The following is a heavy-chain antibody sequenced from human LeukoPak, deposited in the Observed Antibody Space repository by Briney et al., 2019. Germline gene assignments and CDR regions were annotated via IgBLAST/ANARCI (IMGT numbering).Heavy chain of an antibody. Sequence: GASVKVSCKASGYTFTSYGISWVRQAPGQGLEWMGWISAYNGNTNYAQKLQGRVTMTTDTSTSTAYMELRSLRSDDTAVYYCARVAGDYYGSGSPSRYWFDTWGQGTLVTVSS. J-gene: IGHJ5*02. V-gene: IGHV1-18*01. CDR2: ISAYNGNT. CDR3: ARVAGDYYGSGSPSRYWFDT. CDR1: GYTFTSYG. D-gene: IGHD3-10*01.